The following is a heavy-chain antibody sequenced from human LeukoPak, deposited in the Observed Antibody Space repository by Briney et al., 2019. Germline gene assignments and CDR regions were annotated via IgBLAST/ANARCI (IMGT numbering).Heavy chain of an antibody. V-gene: IGHV3-23*01. CDR1: GFTFSSYA. CDR2: ISGSGGGT. CDR3: AKAEGITMIVVVITPFDY. Sequence: GGSLRLSCAASGFTFSSYAMSWVRQAPGKGLEWVSAISGSGGGTYYADSVKGRFTISRDNSKNTLYMQMNSLRAEDTAVYYCAKAEGITMIVVVITPFDYWGQGTLVTVSS. J-gene: IGHJ4*02. D-gene: IGHD3-22*01.